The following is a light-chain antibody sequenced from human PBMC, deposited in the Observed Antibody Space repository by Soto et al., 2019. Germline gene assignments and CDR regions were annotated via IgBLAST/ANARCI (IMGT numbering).Light chain of an antibody. CDR3: QQYNYWPPWT. CDR1: QSVSSN. Sequence: EIVMTQSPATLSVSPGERATHSCRASQSVSSNLAWYQHKPGQAPRLLIYGASARATGIPARFSGSGSGTEFTLTISSLQSEDFAVYYCQQYNYWPPWTFGQGTKVDIK. V-gene: IGKV3-15*01. J-gene: IGKJ1*01. CDR2: GAS.